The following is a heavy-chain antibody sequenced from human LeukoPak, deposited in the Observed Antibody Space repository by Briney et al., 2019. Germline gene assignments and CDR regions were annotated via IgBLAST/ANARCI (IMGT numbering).Heavy chain of an antibody. D-gene: IGHD3-22*01. CDR3: ARDCLRSTYYCDSRWSY. V-gene: IGHV3-33*08. Sequence: GRSLRLSCAASGFTFSSYGMHWVRQAPGKGLEWVAVIWYDGSNKYYADSVKGRFTISRDNSKNTLYLQMNSLRAEDTAVYYCARDCLRSTYYCDSRWSYWGQGTLVAVSS. CDR1: GFTFSSYG. CDR2: IWYDGSNK. J-gene: IGHJ4*02.